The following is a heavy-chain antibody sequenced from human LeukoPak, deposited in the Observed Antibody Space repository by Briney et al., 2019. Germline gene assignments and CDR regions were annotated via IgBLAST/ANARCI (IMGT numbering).Heavy chain of an antibody. V-gene: IGHV3-23*01. CDR2: ISGSGGST. J-gene: IGHJ5*02. CDR1: GFIFSSKW. Sequence: GGSLRLSCAASGFIFSSKWIHWVRQAPGKGLEWVSAISGSGGSTYYADSVKGRFTISRDNSKNTLYLQMNSLRAEDTAVYYCAKDKVFGQLNWFDPWGQGTLVTVSS. D-gene: IGHD6-13*01. CDR3: AKDKVFGQLNWFDP.